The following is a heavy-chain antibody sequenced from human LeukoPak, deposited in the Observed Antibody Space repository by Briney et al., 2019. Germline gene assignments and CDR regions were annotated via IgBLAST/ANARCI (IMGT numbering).Heavy chain of an antibody. Sequence: AGGSLRLSCAASGFTFSSYWMSWVRQAPGKGLEWVANIKQDGSEKYYVDSVKGRFTISRDNAKNSLYLQINSLRAEDTAVYYCARYPAYGPSDAFDIWGKGQWSPSLQ. CDR3: ARYPAYGPSDAFDI. V-gene: IGHV3-7*01. J-gene: IGHJ3*02. CDR2: IKQDGSEK. CDR1: GFTFSSYW. D-gene: IGHD3-10*01.